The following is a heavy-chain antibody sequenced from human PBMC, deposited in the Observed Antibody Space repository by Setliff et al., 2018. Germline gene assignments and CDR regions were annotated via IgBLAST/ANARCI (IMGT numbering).Heavy chain of an antibody. V-gene: IGHV3-23*01. J-gene: IGHJ3*02. CDR2: ISGSGDST. CDR3: VRERSGYSSNWYTLDAFDI. Sequence: PGGSLRLSCVASGFTFNYYAMSWVRQAPGKGLEWVSSISGSGDSTYYADSVRGRFTISRDNSKNTLYLQMDSLRADDTAIYYCVRERSGYSSNWYTLDAFDIWGQGTMVTVSS. CDR1: GFTFNYYA. D-gene: IGHD6-13*01.